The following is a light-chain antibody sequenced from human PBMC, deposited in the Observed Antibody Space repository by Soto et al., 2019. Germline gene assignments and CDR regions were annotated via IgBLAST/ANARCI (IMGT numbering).Light chain of an antibody. V-gene: IGLV1-40*01. CDR1: SSNIGAGYD. Sequence: QSVLTQPPSVSGAPGQRVTISCTGSSSNIGAGYDVHWYQQLPGTAPKLLIYGNSNRPSGVPDRFSGSKSGTSASLAITGLQAEDEADYSCQSYARSLSGVVFGGGTKVTVL. CDR2: GNS. J-gene: IGLJ2*01. CDR3: QSYARSLSGVV.